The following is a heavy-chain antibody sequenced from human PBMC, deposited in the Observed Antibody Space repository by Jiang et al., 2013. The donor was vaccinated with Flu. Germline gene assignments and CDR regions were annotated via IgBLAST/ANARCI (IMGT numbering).Heavy chain of an antibody. CDR3: ARGYKYAYDY. Sequence: QTLSLTCAISGDSVSTNNAGWHWIRQSPSRGLEWLGRTYYRSKWYTDYAVSLKSRIIINSDTSKNQFSLQLNSAAPEDTALYYCARGYKYAYDYWGQGILVTVSS. V-gene: IGHV6-1*01. J-gene: IGHJ4*02. CDR1: GDSVSTNNAG. D-gene: IGHD2-2*01. CDR2: TYYRSKWYT.